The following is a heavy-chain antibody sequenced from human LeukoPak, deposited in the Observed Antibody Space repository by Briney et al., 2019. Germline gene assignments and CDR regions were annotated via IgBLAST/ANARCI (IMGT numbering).Heavy chain of an antibody. V-gene: IGHV6-1*01. D-gene: IGHD6-19*01. CDR1: GDSVSSNSAA. J-gene: IGHJ4*02. Sequence: SQTLSLTCAISGDSVSSNSAAWNWIRLSPSRGLEWLGRTYYRYKWSSDYEVSVKSRITINADTSKNQFSLQLNSVTPEDTAVYYCARDWFTSGYYRFDYWGQGALVTVSS. CDR3: ARDWFTSGYYRFDY. CDR2: TYYRYKWSS.